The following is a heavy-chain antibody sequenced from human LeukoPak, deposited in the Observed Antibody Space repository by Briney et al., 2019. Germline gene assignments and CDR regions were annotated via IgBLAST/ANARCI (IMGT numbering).Heavy chain of an antibody. CDR2: IYYSGST. J-gene: IGHJ4*02. V-gene: IGHV4-59*01. Sequence: SETLSLTCTVSGGPISSYYWSWIRQPPGKGLEWIGYIYYSGSTNYNPSLKSRVTISVDTSKNQFSLKLSSVTAADTALYYCARVSRGPYYFDYWGQGTLVTVSS. CDR1: GGPISSYY. CDR3: ARVSRGPYYFDY. D-gene: IGHD2/OR15-2a*01.